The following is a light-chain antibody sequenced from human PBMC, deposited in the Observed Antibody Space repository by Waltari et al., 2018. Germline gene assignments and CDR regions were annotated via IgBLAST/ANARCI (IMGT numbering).Light chain of an antibody. CDR1: SGDVGGYNY. J-gene: IGLJ2*01. V-gene: IGLV2-11*01. Sequence: QSALTQPRSVSGSPGQSVTISCIGTSGDVGGYNYVSWYQHHSGQAPKLIIYDINKRPSWVPVRFSGSRSCNTASLTIARLQAEDEADYYCSSYAGSDTFVVLGGGTKVTVL. CDR3: SSYAGSDTFVV. CDR2: DIN.